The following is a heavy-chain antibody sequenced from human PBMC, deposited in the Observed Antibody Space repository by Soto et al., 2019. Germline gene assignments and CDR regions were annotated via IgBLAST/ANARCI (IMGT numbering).Heavy chain of an antibody. CDR1: GFTFSSYA. Sequence: EVQLLESGGGLVQPGASLRLSCAASGFTFSSYAMSWVRQAPGKGLEWVSAISGSGGSTYYADSVKGRFTISRDNSKNTLYLQMNGLRAEETDVYYCAKPESLGVVIGASDIWGQGTMVTVSS. D-gene: IGHD2-21*01. CDR2: ISGSGGST. V-gene: IGHV3-23*01. CDR3: AKPESLGVVIGASDI. J-gene: IGHJ3*02.